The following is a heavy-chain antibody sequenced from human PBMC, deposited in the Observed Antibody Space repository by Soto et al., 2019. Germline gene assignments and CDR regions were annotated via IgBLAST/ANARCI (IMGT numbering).Heavy chain of an antibody. CDR2: IYYSGGT. Sequence: QVQLQESGPGLVKPSETLSLTCTVSGGSISSYYWSWIRQPPGKGLEWIGYIYYSGGTNYNPSLKSRVTISVDTSKNQFSLKLSSVTAADTAVYYCARHTQLPRAHYYYGMDVWGQGTTVTVSS. CDR1: GGSISSYY. D-gene: IGHD1-26*01. CDR3: ARHTQLPRAHYYYGMDV. V-gene: IGHV4-59*08. J-gene: IGHJ6*02.